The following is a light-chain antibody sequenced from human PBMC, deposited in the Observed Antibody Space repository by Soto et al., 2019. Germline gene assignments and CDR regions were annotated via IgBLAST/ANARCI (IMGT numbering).Light chain of an antibody. J-gene: IGKJ4*01. Sequence: DIPMTQSPSTLSASVGDSVTITCRASQSIDSWLAWYQQKPGKAPKLLIYKASTLESGVPSRFSGSGSGAEFTLTINSLQPDDFATYHCQQYKSYPFTFGGGTKVEIK. V-gene: IGKV1-5*03. CDR3: QQYKSYPFT. CDR1: QSIDSW. CDR2: KAS.